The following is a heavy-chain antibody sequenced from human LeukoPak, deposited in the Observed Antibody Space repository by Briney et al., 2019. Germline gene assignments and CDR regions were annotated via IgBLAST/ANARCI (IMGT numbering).Heavy chain of an antibody. Sequence: GGSLRLSCTASGLTFSNYAMSWVRQAPAKGLGWVSGIDQSGGHIHYADSVKGRFTISRDNSKNTLHLQMSSLRAEDTAVYYCAKDYRGSGEVGETGPLDYWGQGTLVTVSS. D-gene: IGHD1-14*01. CDR2: IDQSGGHI. CDR3: AKDYRGSGEVGETGPLDY. V-gene: IGHV3-23*01. CDR1: GLTFSNYA. J-gene: IGHJ4*02.